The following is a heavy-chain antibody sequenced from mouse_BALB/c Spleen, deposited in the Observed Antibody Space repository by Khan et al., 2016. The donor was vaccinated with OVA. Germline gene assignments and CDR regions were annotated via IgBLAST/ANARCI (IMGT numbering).Heavy chain of an antibody. V-gene: IGHV3-2*02. CDR1: GYSITSDYA. J-gene: IGHJ2*01. CDR2: ISYSGSP. CDR3: SRSIMAN. Sequence: EVQLQESGPGLVKPSQSLSLTCTVTGYSITSDYAWNWIRQFPGNKLEWLGYISYSGSPSYNPSLTSRISITRDPSKNQFFLQFNSVTTEDTATYYCSRSIMANWGQGTTRTVSS.